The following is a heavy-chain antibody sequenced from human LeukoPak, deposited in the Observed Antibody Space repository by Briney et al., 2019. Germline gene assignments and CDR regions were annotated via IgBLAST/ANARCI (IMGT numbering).Heavy chain of an antibody. D-gene: IGHD6-13*01. CDR1: GFTFSSYS. V-gene: IGHV3-21*01. Sequence: PGGSLRLSCAASGFTFSSYSMNSVRQAPGKGLEWVSSISSSSSYIYYADSVKGRFTISRDNAKNSLYLQMNSLRAEDTAVYYCARGSAAAGTGDDYWGQGTLVTVSS. J-gene: IGHJ4*02. CDR3: ARGSAAAGTGDDY. CDR2: ISSSSSYI.